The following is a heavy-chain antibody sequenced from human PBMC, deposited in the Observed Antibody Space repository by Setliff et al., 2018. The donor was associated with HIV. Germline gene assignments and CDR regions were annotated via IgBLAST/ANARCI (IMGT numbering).Heavy chain of an antibody. V-gene: IGHV4-59*11. CDR1: GGSISSHY. Sequence: PSETLSLTCTVSGGSISSHYWSWIRLPPGKGLEWIGTIYYNENTNYNPSLKSRVAISVDTSKNLFSLKMNSVTPADTAVYYCARGIENFWSGYIRWGQGTLVTV. J-gene: IGHJ4*02. CDR3: ARGIENFWSGYIR. D-gene: IGHD3-3*01. CDR2: IYYNENT.